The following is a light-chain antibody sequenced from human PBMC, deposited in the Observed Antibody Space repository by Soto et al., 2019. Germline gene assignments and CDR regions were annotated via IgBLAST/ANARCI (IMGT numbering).Light chain of an antibody. CDR3: QQYENLPT. J-gene: IGKJ5*01. V-gene: IGKV1-33*01. CDR2: DAS. CDR1: QNINNY. Sequence: EIQKTQSPSSLSASVGDRVPITSQASQNINNYLNWCQQKPGRAPKLLIYDASNLEAGVPSRFRGSGSGTDFTFTISRLQPEDIATYYCQQYENLPTFGQGTRLEIK.